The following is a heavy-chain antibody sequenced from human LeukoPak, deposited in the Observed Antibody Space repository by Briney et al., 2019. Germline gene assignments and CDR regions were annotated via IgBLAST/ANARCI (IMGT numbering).Heavy chain of an antibody. CDR3: ARVTHTELSTWFDP. V-gene: IGHV1-69*13. D-gene: IGHD5-18*01. CDR2: IIPIFGSS. Sequence: SVEVSCKASGGTFNNYAINWVRQAPGQGLEWMGGIIPIFGSSNYAQKFQGRVTITADESTTTAYMELSSLRSEDTAVYYCARVTHTELSTWFDPWGQGTLVTVSS. J-gene: IGHJ5*02. CDR1: GGTFNNYA.